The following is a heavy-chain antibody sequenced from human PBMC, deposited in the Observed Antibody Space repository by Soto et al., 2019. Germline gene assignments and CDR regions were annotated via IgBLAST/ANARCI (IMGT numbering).Heavy chain of an antibody. CDR2: MNPGSGDT. J-gene: IGHJ5*02. Sequence: ASVNVSCKASGYTFTNNDVSWVRQVTGQGLEWMGWMNPGSGDTGYAQKFQGRVTMTRDISIATAYMELSSLRSDDTAIYYCATMATFGSLNWFDPWGQGTLVTVSS. CDR3: ATMATFGSLNWFDP. CDR1: GYTFTNND. V-gene: IGHV1-8*01. D-gene: IGHD3-10*01.